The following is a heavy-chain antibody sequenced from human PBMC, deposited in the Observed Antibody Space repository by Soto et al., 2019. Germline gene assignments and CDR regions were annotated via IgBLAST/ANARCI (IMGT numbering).Heavy chain of an antibody. V-gene: IGHV4-30-2*01. CDR1: GGSISSGGYS. D-gene: IGHD2-2*01. J-gene: IGHJ5*02. Sequence: SETLSLTCAVSGGSISSGGYSWSWIRQPPGKGLEWIGYIYHSGSTYYNPSLKSRVTISVDRSKNQFSLKLSSVTAADTAVYYCARVKGIVVVPAAKVGWFDPWGQGTLVTVSS. CDR3: ARVKGIVVVPAAKVGWFDP. CDR2: IYHSGST.